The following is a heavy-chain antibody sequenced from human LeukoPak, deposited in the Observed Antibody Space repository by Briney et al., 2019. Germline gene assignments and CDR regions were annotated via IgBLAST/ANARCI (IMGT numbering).Heavy chain of an antibody. J-gene: IGHJ3*02. CDR2: IFHSGST. CDR1: GGSISSGDYY. CDR3: ARGLAEQLLRRAFDI. V-gene: IGHV4-30-2*01. Sequence: SETLSLTCTVSGGSISSGDYYWSWIRQPPGKGLEWIGYIFHSGSTYYNPSLKSRVTISVDRSKNQFSLKLSSVTAADTAVYYCARGLAEQLLRRAFDIWGQGTKVTVSS. D-gene: IGHD2-2*01.